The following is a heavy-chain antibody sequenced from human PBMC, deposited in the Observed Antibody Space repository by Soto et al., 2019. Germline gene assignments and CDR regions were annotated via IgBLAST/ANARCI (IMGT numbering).Heavy chain of an antibody. CDR2: IYHSGST. Sequence: QVQLQESGPGLVKPSGTLSLTCAVSGVSISSTTWWRWVRQPPGKGLEWIGEIYHSGSTNYNPSLKSRVTISVDKSKNHFSLQLSSVTAADTAVYYCARDLRIAVVEVFDYWGQGTLVTVSS. D-gene: IGHD6-19*01. CDR1: GVSISSTTW. CDR3: ARDLRIAVVEVFDY. J-gene: IGHJ4*02. V-gene: IGHV4-4*02.